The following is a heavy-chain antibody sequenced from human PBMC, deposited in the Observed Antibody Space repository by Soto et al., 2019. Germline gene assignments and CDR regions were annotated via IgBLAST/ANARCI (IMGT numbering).Heavy chain of an antibody. D-gene: IGHD6-19*01. CDR3: ARVGYSRGWYYFDY. Sequence: EVQLVESGGGLVQPGGSLRLSCAASGFTFSSYWMHWVRRAPGKGLVWVSRINSDGSSTSYADSVKGRCTISSDNAKNPLYLQMNSLRAEDTAVYSCARVGYSRGWYYFDYWGPGTLVTVSS. CDR1: GFTFSSYW. V-gene: IGHV3-74*01. J-gene: IGHJ4*02. CDR2: INSDGSST.